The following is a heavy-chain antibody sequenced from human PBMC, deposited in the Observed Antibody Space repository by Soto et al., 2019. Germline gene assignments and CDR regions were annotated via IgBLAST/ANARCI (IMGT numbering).Heavy chain of an antibody. CDR2: IIPISDTT. CDR3: ARSQGSSTSLEIYYYYYYGMDV. V-gene: IGHV1-69*01. Sequence: QVQLVQSGAEVKKPGSSVKVSCKASGGTFSSYAISWVRQAPGQGLEWMGGIIPISDTTNYGQKFQGRATITADESTSTAYMELGSLRSEDTAVYYCARSQGSSTSLEIYYYYYYGMDVWGQGTTVTVSS. CDR1: GGTFSSYA. J-gene: IGHJ6*02. D-gene: IGHD2-2*01.